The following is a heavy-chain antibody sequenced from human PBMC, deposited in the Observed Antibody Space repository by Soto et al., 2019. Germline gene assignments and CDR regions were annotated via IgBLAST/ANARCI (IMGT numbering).Heavy chain of an antibody. CDR2: ISWNSGSI. V-gene: IGHV3-9*01. CDR1: GFTFDDYA. Sequence: EVQLVESGGGLVQPGRSLRLSCAASGFTFDDYAMHWVRQAPGKGLEWVSGISWNSGSIGYADSVKGRSTISRDNAKNSLYLQMNSLRAEDTALYYCAKDSSSGWYRDFDYWGQGTLVTVSS. J-gene: IGHJ4*02. CDR3: AKDSSSGWYRDFDY. D-gene: IGHD6-19*01.